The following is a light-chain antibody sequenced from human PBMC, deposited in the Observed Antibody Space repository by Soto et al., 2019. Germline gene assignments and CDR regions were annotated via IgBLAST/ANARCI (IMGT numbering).Light chain of an antibody. CDR2: GAS. CDR1: QSVSSN. Sequence: EIVMTQSPATLSVSPGERATLSCRASQSVSSNLAWYQQKTGQAPRLLIYGASTRATGIPARFSGSGSGTEFTLTISSLQSEDFAVYCCQQYNNWPPGTFGQGTKVEIK. CDR3: QQYNNWPPGT. V-gene: IGKV3-15*01. J-gene: IGKJ1*01.